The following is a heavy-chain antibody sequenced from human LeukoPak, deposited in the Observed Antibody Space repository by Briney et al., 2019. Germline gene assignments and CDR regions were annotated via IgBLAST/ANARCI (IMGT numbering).Heavy chain of an antibody. CDR2: IIPILGIA. V-gene: IGHV1-69*04. CDR1: GGTFSSYA. Sequence: SVKVSCKASGGTFSSYAISWVRQAPGQGLEWMGRIIPILGIANYAQKFQGRVTITADKSTSTAYMELSSLRSEDTAVYYCARGQWKSGSLSFDPWGQGTLVTVSS. J-gene: IGHJ5*02. D-gene: IGHD1-26*01. CDR3: ARGQWKSGSLSFDP.